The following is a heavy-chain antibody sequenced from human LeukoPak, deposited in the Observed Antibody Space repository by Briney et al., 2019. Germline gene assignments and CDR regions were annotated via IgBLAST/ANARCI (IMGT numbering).Heavy chain of an antibody. CDR3: ARASVVGATTSFGWFDP. Sequence: SETLSLTCAVYGGSFSGYYWSWIGQPPGKGLEWIGEINHSGSTNYNPSLKSRVTISVDTSKNQFSLKLSSVTAADTAVYYCARASVVGATTSFGWFDPWGQGTLVAVSS. D-gene: IGHD1-26*01. CDR2: INHSGST. CDR1: GGSFSGYY. J-gene: IGHJ5*02. V-gene: IGHV4-34*01.